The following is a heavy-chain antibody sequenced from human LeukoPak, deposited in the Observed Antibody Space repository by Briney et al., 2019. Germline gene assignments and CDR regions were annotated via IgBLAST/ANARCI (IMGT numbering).Heavy chain of an antibody. CDR2: IKQDGSEK. V-gene: IGHV3-7*01. D-gene: IGHD2-2*01. Sequence: GGSLRLSCAASGFTFSSYWMSWVRQAPGKGLEWVANIKQDGSEKYYVDSVKGRFTISRDNAKNSLYLQMNSLRAEDTAVYYLSRDGHKYHRFRPWGQGTLVTVSS. CDR1: GFTFSSYW. J-gene: IGHJ5*02. CDR3: SRDGHKYHRFRP.